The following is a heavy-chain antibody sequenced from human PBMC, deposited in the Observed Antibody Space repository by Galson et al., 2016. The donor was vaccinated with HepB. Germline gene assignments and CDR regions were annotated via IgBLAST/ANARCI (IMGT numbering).Heavy chain of an antibody. CDR3: ARGFAVPAATTWFDS. Sequence: TLSLTCAVSGGSIISGAYSWSWIRQPPGKGLEWIGYVYHGGSTYYNPSLKSRVTISVDKSKNQFSLRLSSVTAADTAVYYCARGFAVPAATTWFDSWGQGTLVTVSS. CDR1: GGSIISGAYS. D-gene: IGHD2-2*01. J-gene: IGHJ5*01. V-gene: IGHV4-30-2*01. CDR2: VYHGGST.